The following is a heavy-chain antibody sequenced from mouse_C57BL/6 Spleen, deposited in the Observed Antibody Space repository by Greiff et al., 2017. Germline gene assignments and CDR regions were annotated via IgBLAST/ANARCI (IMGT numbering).Heavy chain of an antibody. CDR2: IYPGSGNT. J-gene: IGHJ2*01. V-gene: IGHV1-76*01. CDR3: ARGEEATGGY. CDR1: GYTFTAYS. Sequence: QVQLQQSGAELVRPGASVKLSCKASGYTFTAYSINWVKQRPGQGLEWIARIYPGSGNTYYNEKVKGKATMTAEKSSSTAYMQLSSLTSEDSAVYFCARGEEATGGYWGQGTTLTVSS. D-gene: IGHD4-1*02.